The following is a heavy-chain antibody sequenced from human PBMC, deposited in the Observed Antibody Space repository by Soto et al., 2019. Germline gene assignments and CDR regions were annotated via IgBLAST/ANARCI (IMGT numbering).Heavy chain of an antibody. V-gene: IGHV3-74*01. CDR3: ARDTLYDRGVAAFDI. CDR2: INSGGSST. J-gene: IGHJ3*02. D-gene: IGHD3-9*01. Sequence: GGSLRLSCAASGFTFSSYWMHWVRQAPGKGLVWVSRINSGGSSTSYADSVKGRFTISRDNAKNTLYLQMNSLRGEDTAVYYCARDTLYDRGVAAFDIWGQGKMVTVSS. CDR1: GFTFSSYW.